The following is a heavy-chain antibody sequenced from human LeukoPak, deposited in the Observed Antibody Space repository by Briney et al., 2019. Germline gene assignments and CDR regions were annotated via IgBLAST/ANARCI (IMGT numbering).Heavy chain of an antibody. D-gene: IGHD5-18*01. Sequence: ASVKVSCKASGYTFTSYYMHWVRQAPGQGLEWMGIINPSGGSTSYAQKFQGRVTMTRDTSTSTVHMELSSLRSEDTAVYYCASDQYSYGTTFDYWGQGTLVTVST. CDR3: ASDQYSYGTTFDY. CDR1: GYTFTSYY. J-gene: IGHJ4*02. V-gene: IGHV1-46*01. CDR2: INPSGGST.